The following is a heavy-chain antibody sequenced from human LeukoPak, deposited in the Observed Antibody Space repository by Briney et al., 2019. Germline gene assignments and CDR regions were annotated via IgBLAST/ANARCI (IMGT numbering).Heavy chain of an antibody. Sequence: PSETLSLTCTVSGASISSYYWSWIRQPPGKGLEWMGYIYYSGTTNYNPSLKSRVTISVDTSKNQFSLKLSSVTAADTAVYYCARVYGSGSQPFDYWGQGTLVTVSS. CDR1: GASISSYY. CDR3: ARVYGSGSQPFDY. J-gene: IGHJ4*02. CDR2: IYYSGTT. V-gene: IGHV4-59*01. D-gene: IGHD3-10*01.